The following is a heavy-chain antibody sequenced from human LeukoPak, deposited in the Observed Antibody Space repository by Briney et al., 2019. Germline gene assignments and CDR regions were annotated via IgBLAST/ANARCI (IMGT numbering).Heavy chain of an antibody. J-gene: IGHJ3*02. CDR2: IYYSGST. CDR3: ARGSSSENNYYDSSGYYSDAFDI. CDR1: GGSISSYY. D-gene: IGHD3-22*01. V-gene: IGHV4-59*01. Sequence: SETLSLTCTVSGGSISSYYWSWIRQPPGKGLEWLGYIYYSGSTNYNPSLKSRVTISVDTSKNQFSLKLSSVAAADTAVYYCARGSSSENNYYDSSGYYSDAFDIWGQGTMVTVSS.